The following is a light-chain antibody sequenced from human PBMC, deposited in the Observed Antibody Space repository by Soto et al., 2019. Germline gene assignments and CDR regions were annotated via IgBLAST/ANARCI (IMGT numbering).Light chain of an antibody. CDR1: SSDVGGYNY. J-gene: IGLJ1*01. Sequence: QSVLTQPASVSGSPGQSITISCTGTSSDVGGYNYVSWYQQHPGKAPKIMIYEVSNRPSGVSNRFSGSKSGNTASLTISGLQAEDAAHYSCSSFTISSTLAYVFGTGAKVTVL. V-gene: IGLV2-14*01. CDR2: EVS. CDR3: SSFTISSTLAYV.